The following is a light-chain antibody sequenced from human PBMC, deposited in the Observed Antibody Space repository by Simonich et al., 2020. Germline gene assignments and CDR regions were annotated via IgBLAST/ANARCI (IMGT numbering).Light chain of an antibody. CDR1: SSDVGGYNY. Sequence: QSALTQPASVSGSPGQSITISCTGTSSDVGGYNYVSWYQQHPGKAPKLMIYDVSQRPSGVPGRFSGSKAGNTASLTISGLQAEDEADYYCCSYAGSYTLVFGGGTKLTVL. CDR2: DVS. V-gene: IGLV2-11*01. J-gene: IGLJ3*02. CDR3: CSYAGSYTLV.